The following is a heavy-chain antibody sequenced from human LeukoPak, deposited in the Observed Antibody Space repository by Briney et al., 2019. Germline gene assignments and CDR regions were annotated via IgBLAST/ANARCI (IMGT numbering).Heavy chain of an antibody. J-gene: IGHJ4*02. CDR1: GFTFSSYW. D-gene: IGHD1-26*01. CDR3: ARWSLGDY. V-gene: IGHV3-7*01. CDR2: IKPDGGDQ. Sequence: GGSLRLSCAASGFTFSSYWMSWVRQAPGKGLEWVANIKPDGGDQYYVDSVKGRFTISRDNAKNSLYLQMNSLRAKDTAVYYCARWSLGDYWGQGTLVTVSS.